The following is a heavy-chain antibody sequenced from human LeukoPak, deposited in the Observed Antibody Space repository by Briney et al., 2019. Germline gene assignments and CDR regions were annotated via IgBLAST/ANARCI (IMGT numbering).Heavy chain of an antibody. J-gene: IGHJ5*02. CDR1: GYTFTSYD. Sequence: ASVKVSCKASGYTFTSYDINWVRQATGQGLEWMGWMNPNSGNTGYAQKFQGRVTMTRNTSISTAYMELSSLRSEDTAVYYCARRHPDCSGGSCHWFDPWGQGTLVTVSS. CDR2: MNPNSGNT. CDR3: ARRHPDCSGGSCHWFDP. D-gene: IGHD2-15*01. V-gene: IGHV1-8*01.